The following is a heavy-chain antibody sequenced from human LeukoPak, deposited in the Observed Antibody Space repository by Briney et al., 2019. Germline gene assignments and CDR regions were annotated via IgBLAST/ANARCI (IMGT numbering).Heavy chain of an antibody. D-gene: IGHD6-19*01. Sequence: GGSLRLSCAASGFTFSNAWMSWVRQAPGKGLEWVGRFKSKTDGGTTDYAAPVKGRFTISRDDSKNTLYLQMNSLKTEDTAVYYCTTVPGIAVAGAGSYYYGMDVWGQGTTVTVSS. V-gene: IGHV3-15*01. CDR1: GFTFSNAW. J-gene: IGHJ6*02. CDR2: FKSKTDGGTT. CDR3: TTVPGIAVAGAGSYYYGMDV.